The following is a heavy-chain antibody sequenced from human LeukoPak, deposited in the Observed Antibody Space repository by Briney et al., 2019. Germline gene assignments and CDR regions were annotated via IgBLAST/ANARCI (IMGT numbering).Heavy chain of an antibody. CDR2: IYYSGST. CDR3: ARCPIYYYYGMDV. CDR1: GGSISSSSYY. J-gene: IGHJ6*02. Sequence: SEPLSLTCTVSGGSISSSSYYWGWIHQPPGKGLEWIGSIYYSGSTYYNPSLKSRVTISVDTSKNQFSLKLSSVTAADTAVYYCARCPIYYYYGMDVWGQGTTVTVSS. V-gene: IGHV4-39*01.